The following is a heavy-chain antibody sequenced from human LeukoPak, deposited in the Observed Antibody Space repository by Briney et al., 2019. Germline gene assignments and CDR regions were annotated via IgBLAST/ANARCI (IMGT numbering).Heavy chain of an antibody. J-gene: IGHJ4*02. CDR3: ASGSYNRI. D-gene: IGHD1-26*01. V-gene: IGHV3-21*01. CDR2: ISGSSSYI. Sequence: GGSLRLSCAASGFTFTVYSMTWVRQAPGKGLEWVSSISGSSSYIYYADSVKGRFTISRDNAKNSLYLQMNSLRAEDTAVYYCASGSYNRIWGQGTLVTVSS. CDR1: GFTFTVYS.